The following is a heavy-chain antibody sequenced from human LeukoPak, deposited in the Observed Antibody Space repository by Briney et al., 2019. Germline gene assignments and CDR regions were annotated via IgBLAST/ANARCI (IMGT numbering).Heavy chain of an antibody. CDR1: GFTLSDYE. J-gene: IGHJ1*01. D-gene: IGHD6-19*01. CDR3: ARSGSGRSAEYFQH. V-gene: IGHV3-48*03. CDR2: IRSTGGAT. Sequence: GGSLRLSCVASGFTLSDYEMNWVRQAPGKGLEWISYIRSTGGATDYADSVKGRFTISRDNAKNSLYLQMNSLRAEDTAVYYCARSGSGRSAEYFQHWGQGTLVTVSS.